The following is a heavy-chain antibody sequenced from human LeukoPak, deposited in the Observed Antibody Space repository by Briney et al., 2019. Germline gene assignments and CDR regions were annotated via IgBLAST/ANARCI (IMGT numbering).Heavy chain of an antibody. Sequence: GGSLGLSCAASGFTFSTYCITWVRQAPGKGLEWVANIKQDGSEKYYVDSVRGRFTISRDNAKNSLYLQMNSLRAEDTAVYYCARAIYGSGSHLDYWGQGTLVTVSS. CDR3: ARAIYGSGSHLDY. CDR2: IKQDGSEK. J-gene: IGHJ4*02. CDR1: GFTFSTYC. V-gene: IGHV3-7*05. D-gene: IGHD3-10*01.